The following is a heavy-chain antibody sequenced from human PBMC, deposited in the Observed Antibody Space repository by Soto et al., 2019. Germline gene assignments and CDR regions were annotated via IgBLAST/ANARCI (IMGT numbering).Heavy chain of an antibody. CDR1: GYTFTSYD. Sequence: ASVKVSCKASGYTFTSYDINWVRQATGQGLEWMGWMNPNSGNTGYAQKFQGRVTMTRNTSISTAYMELSSLRSEDTAVYYCAAVDCTNGVCSVAGNVGLFDHWGQGTLVTVSS. D-gene: IGHD2-8*01. CDR2: MNPNSGNT. J-gene: IGHJ4*02. CDR3: AAVDCTNGVCSVAGNVGLFDH. V-gene: IGHV1-8*01.